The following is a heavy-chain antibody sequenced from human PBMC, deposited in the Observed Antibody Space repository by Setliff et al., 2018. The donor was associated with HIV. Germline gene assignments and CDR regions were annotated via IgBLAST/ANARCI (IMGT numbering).Heavy chain of an antibody. V-gene: IGHV5-51*01. D-gene: IGHD6-6*01. J-gene: IGHJ6*02. CDR3: ARTIASRPKYYYYAMDF. CDR2: IYPGDSDT. CDR1: GYTFTNHW. Sequence: PGESLKISCQASGYTFTNHWIGWVRQMPGEGLEWMAIIYPGDSDTRYSPSFQDQVTISVDKSISTAYLQWSSLKASDTAMYYCARTIASRPKYYYYAMDFWGQGTTVTVSS.